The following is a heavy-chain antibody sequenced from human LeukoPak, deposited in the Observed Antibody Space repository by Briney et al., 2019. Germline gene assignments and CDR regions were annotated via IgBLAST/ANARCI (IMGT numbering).Heavy chain of an antibody. D-gene: IGHD3-10*01. Sequence: SVKVSCKASGGTFANYAINWIRQSPGQGLEWMGRIIPIFGITDYAQKFQGRVTFTADTATSTAYIELTSLRSDDTAVYFCARKIGDSGSYPDWGQGTLVTVSS. CDR3: ARKIGDSGSYPD. CDR2: IIPIFGIT. CDR1: GGTFANYA. J-gene: IGHJ4*02. V-gene: IGHV1-69*04.